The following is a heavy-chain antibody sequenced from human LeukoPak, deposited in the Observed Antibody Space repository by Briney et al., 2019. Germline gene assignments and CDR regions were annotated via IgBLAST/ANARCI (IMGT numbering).Heavy chain of an antibody. CDR1: GFTFSSYS. CDR2: ISSLSGTI. V-gene: IGHV3-48*04. Sequence: GGSLRLSCAASGFTFSSYSMNWVRQAPGEGLEWVSYISSLSGTIYYADSVKGRFTISRGNAKNTLYLQMNSLRAEDTAVYYCARDYYDSSDPFDYWGQGTLVTVSS. CDR3: ARDYYDSSDPFDY. D-gene: IGHD3-22*01. J-gene: IGHJ4*02.